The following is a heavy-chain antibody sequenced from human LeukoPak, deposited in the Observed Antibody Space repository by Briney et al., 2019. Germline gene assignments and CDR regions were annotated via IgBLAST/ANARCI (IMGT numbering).Heavy chain of an antibody. D-gene: IGHD3-3*01. CDR1: GAPISSYY. V-gene: IGHV4-59*01. Sequence: PSETLSLTCTVSGAPISSYYWSWIRQAPGKGLEWIGYIHYSASSHYSPSNYNPSLKSRVTISVDTSKNQFSLRVSSLTAADTAVYYCARAFPKAILGVVVGNWFDPWGQGTLVTVSS. J-gene: IGHJ5*02. CDR3: ARAFPKAILGVVVGNWFDP. CDR2: IHYSASSHYSPS.